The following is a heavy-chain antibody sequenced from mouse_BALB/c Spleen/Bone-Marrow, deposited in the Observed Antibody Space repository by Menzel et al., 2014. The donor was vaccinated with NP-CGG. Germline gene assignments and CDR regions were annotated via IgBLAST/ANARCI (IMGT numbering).Heavy chain of an antibody. CDR2: IDPANGNT. V-gene: IGHV14-3*02. CDR1: GFNIKDTY. J-gene: IGHJ3*01. CDR3: ASYYYGRAWFAY. Sequence: VQLQQSEAELVKPGASVKLSCTASGFNIKDTYMHWVKQRPEQGLEWIGRIDPANGNTKYDPKFQGKATITADTSSNTAYLQLSSLTSVDTAVYYCASYYYGRAWFAYWGQGTLVTVSA. D-gene: IGHD1-1*01.